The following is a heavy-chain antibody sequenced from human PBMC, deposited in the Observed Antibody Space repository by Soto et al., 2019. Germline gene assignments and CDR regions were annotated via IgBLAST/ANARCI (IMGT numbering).Heavy chain of an antibody. CDR2: IKSKTDGGTT. Sequence: GGSLRLSCAASGFTFTNAWRSWVRPAPGKGLEWVARIKSKTDGGTTDYATPVKGRFTISRDDSKNTLYLQMNSLKNEDTAVDYCTTDSPDGRACWGQGTQVTASS. J-gene: IGHJ4*02. V-gene: IGHV3-15*01. CDR3: TTDSPDGRAC. CDR1: GFTFTNAW.